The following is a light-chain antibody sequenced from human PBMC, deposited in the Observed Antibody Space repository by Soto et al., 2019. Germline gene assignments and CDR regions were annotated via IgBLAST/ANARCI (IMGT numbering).Light chain of an antibody. J-gene: IGKJ1*01. CDR3: QQYKSSPWT. Sequence: DIQMTQSPSTLSASVGDGVTITCRASQTISGWLAWYQQRPGKAPKLLISDASSLRSGVPSRFSGSGSGTEFTLTISSLLPDDFGSYYCQQYKSSPWTFGHGTTVEV. V-gene: IGKV1-5*01. CDR1: QTISGW. CDR2: DAS.